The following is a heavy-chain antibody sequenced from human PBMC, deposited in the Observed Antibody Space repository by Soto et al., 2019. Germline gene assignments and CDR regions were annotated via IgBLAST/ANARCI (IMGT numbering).Heavy chain of an antibody. CDR2: ISASNGDT. Sequence: QVQLVQSGPEVKKPGASVKVSCKASGYTFTSHGVSWVRQAPGQGLEWMGWISASNGDTNYAQKLQVRVTVTTYTSTSKAYMEVRSLRPEDKAVYYCARMLRGSSFDFYRYINVFGKGTTVTVSS. CDR1: GYTFTSHG. D-gene: IGHD3-10*01. J-gene: IGHJ6*03. V-gene: IGHV1-18*01. CDR3: ARMLRGSSFDFYRYINV.